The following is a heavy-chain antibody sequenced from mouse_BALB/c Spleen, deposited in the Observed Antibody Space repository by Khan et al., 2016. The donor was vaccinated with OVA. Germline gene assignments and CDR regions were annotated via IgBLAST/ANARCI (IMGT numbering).Heavy chain of an antibody. CDR1: GYSITSDYA. J-gene: IGHJ2*01. V-gene: IGHV3-2*02. Sequence: VQLKQSGPGLVKPSQSLSLTCTVTGYSITSDYAWNWIRQFPGNKLEWMGYISYSGSTSYNPSLKSRISITRDTSKNQFFLQLNSVTTEDTATYYCASSIMANWGQGTTLTVSS. CDR3: ASSIMAN. CDR2: ISYSGST.